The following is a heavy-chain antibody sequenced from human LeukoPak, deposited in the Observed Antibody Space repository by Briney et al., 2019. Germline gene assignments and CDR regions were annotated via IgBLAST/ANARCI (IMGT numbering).Heavy chain of an antibody. CDR2: IGTAGDT. CDR3: ARADGRARGFDY. J-gene: IGHJ4*02. V-gene: IGHV3-13*01. D-gene: IGHD1-26*01. Sequence: GGSLRLSCAASGFTFSSYDMHWVRQATGKGLEWVSAIGTAGDTYYPGSVKGRFTISRENAENSLYLQMNSLRAGDTAVYYCARADGRARGFDYWGQETLVTVSS. CDR1: GFTFSSYD.